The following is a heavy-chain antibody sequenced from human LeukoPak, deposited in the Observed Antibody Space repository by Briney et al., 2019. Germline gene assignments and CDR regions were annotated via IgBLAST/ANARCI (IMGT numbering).Heavy chain of an antibody. J-gene: IGHJ3*02. D-gene: IGHD3-3*01. CDR2: ISSSGSTI. CDR1: GFTFSSYE. CDR3: ARVFGNAFDI. Sequence: PGGSLRLSCAASGFTFSSYEMNWVRQAPGKGLEWFSYISSSGSTIYYADSVKGRFTISRDNAKNSLYLQMNSLRAEDTAVYYCARVFGNAFDIWGQGTMVTVSS. V-gene: IGHV3-48*03.